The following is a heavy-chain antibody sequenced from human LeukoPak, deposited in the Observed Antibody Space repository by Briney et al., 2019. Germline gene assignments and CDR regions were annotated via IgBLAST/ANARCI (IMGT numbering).Heavy chain of an antibody. CDR3: ARGSPYGSGSFDY. Sequence: ASVKVSCKASGGTFSSYAISWVRQAPGQGLERMGRIIPILGIANYAQKFQGRVTITADKSTSTAYMELSSLRSEDTAVYYCARGSPYGSGSFDYWGQGTLVTVSS. V-gene: IGHV1-69*04. D-gene: IGHD3-10*01. CDR2: IIPILGIA. CDR1: GGTFSSYA. J-gene: IGHJ4*02.